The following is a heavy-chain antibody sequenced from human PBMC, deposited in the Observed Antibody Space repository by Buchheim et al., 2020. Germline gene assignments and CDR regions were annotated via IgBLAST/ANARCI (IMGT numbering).Heavy chain of an antibody. D-gene: IGHD3-9*01. V-gene: IGHV1-46*01. CDR2: INPSGGST. J-gene: IGHJ6*02. Sequence: QVQLVQSGAEVKKPGASVKVSCKASGYTFTSYYMHWVRQAPGQGLEWMGIINPSGGSTSYAQKFQGRVTMTRDTSTSQVYMELSSLRSEDTAVYYCATALDILTGYYPYYYYGMDVWGQGTT. CDR3: ATALDILTGYYPYYYYGMDV. CDR1: GYTFTSYY.